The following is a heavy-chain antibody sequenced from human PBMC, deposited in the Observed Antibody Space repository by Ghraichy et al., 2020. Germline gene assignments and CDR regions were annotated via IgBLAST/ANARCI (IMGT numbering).Heavy chain of an antibody. CDR1: GFTFSSYW. Sequence: GGSLRLSCAASGFTFSSYWMHWVRQAPGKGLEWVSGINSDGSSTSYADSVKGRFTISRDNAKNTLYLQMNSLRVEDTAVYYCARELGYSSSLPYWGQGTLVTVSS. J-gene: IGHJ4*02. CDR2: INSDGSST. V-gene: IGHV3-74*01. CDR3: ARELGYSSSLPY. D-gene: IGHD6-13*01.